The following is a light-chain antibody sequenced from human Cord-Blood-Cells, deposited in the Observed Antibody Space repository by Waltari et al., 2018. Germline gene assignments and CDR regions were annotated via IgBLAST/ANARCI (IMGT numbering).Light chain of an antibody. V-gene: IGLV3-19*01. CDR2: GKN. CDR3: NSRDSSGNLYV. CDR1: SLRSDY. J-gene: IGLJ1*01. Sequence: SSELTQDPAVSVALGQTVRITCPGDSLRSDYASWYQQKPGQAPVLVIYGKNNRPSWIPDRFSGSSSGNTASVTITGAQAEDEADYYCNSRDSSGNLYVFGTGTKVTVL.